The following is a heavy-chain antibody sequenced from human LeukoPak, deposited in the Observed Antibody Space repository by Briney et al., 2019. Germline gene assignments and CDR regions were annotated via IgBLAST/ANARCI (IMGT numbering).Heavy chain of an antibody. CDR3: VRSYYYGSGSYGMDV. D-gene: IGHD3-10*01. V-gene: IGHV4-34*01. Sequence: SETLSLTCAVYGGSFSGYYWSWIRQPPGKGLEWIGEINHSGSTNYNPSLKSRVTISVDTSKNQFSLKLSSVTAADTAVYYCVRSYYYGSGSYGMDVWGQGTTVTVSS. J-gene: IGHJ6*02. CDR2: INHSGST. CDR1: GGSFSGYY.